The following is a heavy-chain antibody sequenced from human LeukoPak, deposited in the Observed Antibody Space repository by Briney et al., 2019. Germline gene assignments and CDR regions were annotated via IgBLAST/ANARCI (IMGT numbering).Heavy chain of an antibody. CDR2: IFYGGNT. Sequence: SETLSLTCTVSGGSISGSSYYWDWIRQPPGKGLEWIGSIFYGGNTYYNPSLKSRVTISVDTSKNQFSLKLSSVTAADTAVYYCACSTDSSRYFFDYWGQGTLVTVSS. CDR1: GGSISGSSYY. J-gene: IGHJ4*02. CDR3: ACSTDSSRYFFDY. V-gene: IGHV4-39*01. D-gene: IGHD3-22*01.